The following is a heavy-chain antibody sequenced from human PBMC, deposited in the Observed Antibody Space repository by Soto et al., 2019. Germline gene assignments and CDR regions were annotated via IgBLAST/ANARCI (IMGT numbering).Heavy chain of an antibody. J-gene: IGHJ4*02. D-gene: IGHD3-22*01. V-gene: IGHV3-23*01. CDR1: GFTFSSYA. CDR2: INNSGGST. Sequence: EVQLLESGGGLVQPGGSLRLSCAASGFTFSSYAMSWVRQAPGKGLEWVSIINNSGGSTYYADSVKGRFTISRDNSKNTLYLQMNNLRGEDTAVYYCAKDLYYDSSDYFYLDIDYWGQGTLVTVSS. CDR3: AKDLYYDSSDYFYLDIDY.